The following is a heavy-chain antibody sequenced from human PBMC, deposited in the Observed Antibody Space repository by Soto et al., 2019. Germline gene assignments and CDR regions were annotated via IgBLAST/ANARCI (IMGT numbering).Heavy chain of an antibody. Sequence: SVKVSFKACGLTFTSSAFQWLRQARGQRLKWIGWIAVGSGYTNYAQRFQDRVTLTRDMSTATTYMELSRLTSEDTAIYYCAADATAWQQMVPSDYWGQGTLVTVSS. D-gene: IGHD2-8*01. J-gene: IGHJ4*02. V-gene: IGHV1-58*01. CDR2: IAVGSGYT. CDR3: AADATAWQQMVPSDY. CDR1: GLTFTSSA.